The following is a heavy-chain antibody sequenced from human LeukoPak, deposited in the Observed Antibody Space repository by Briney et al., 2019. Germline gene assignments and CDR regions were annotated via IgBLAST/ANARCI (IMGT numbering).Heavy chain of an antibody. V-gene: IGHV3-9*01. CDR2: ISWNSGSI. Sequence: GGSLRLSCAASGFTFDDYAMHWVRQAPGEGVEWVSGISWNSGSIGYADSVKGRFTISRDNAKNSLYLQMNSLRAEDTALYYCAKDVMATTHYFDYWGQGTLVTVSS. D-gene: IGHD1-26*01. J-gene: IGHJ4*02. CDR1: GFTFDDYA. CDR3: AKDVMATTHYFDY.